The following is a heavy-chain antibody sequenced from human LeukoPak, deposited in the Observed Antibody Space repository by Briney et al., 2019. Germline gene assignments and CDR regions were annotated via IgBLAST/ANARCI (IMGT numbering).Heavy chain of an antibody. J-gene: IGHJ4*02. CDR2: IYYSGNT. D-gene: IGHD5-18*01. CDR3: ARGGYSYGRYGYFDY. V-gene: IGHV4-59*01. CDR1: GGSISSYY. Sequence: PSETLFLTCTVSGGSISSYYWSWIRQPPGKGLEWIGYIYYSGNTNYNPSLKSRVTISVDTSKNQFSLKLSSVTAADTAVYYCARGGYSYGRYGYFDYWGQGTLVTVSS.